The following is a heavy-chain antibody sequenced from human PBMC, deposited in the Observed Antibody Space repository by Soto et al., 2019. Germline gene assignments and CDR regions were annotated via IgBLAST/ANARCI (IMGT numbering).Heavy chain of an antibody. V-gene: IGHV3-30-3*01. CDR3: ARTYHSAYYDFWSGYSSPNAMDV. CDR2: ISYDGSNK. J-gene: IGHJ6*02. CDR1: GFTFSSYA. D-gene: IGHD3-3*01. Sequence: QVQLVESGGGVVQPGRSLRLSCAASGFTFSSYAMHWVRQAPGKGLEWVAVISYDGSNKYYADSVKGRFTISRDNSKNTLYLQMNSLRAEDTAVYYCARTYHSAYYDFWSGYSSPNAMDVWGQGTTVTVSS.